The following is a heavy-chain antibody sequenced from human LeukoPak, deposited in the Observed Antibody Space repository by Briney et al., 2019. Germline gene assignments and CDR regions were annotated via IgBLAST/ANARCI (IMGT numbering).Heavy chain of an antibody. CDR2: IYYTGST. Sequence: SETLSLTDTGSDGSISSYYWSWIRQPPAKGVQWIGYIYYTGSTNYNPSLKSRVTISVDTSKNQFSLKLSSVTAADTAVYYCARRMDYYYYMDVWGKGTTVTVSS. CDR1: DGSISSYY. CDR3: ARRMDYYYYMDV. V-gene: IGHV4-59*08. J-gene: IGHJ6*03.